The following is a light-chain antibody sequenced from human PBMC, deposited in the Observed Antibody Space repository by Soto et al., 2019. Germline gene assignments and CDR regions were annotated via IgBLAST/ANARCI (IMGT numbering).Light chain of an antibody. J-gene: IGLJ3*02. CDR1: SSDVGDGDF. CDR3: CSYTRSYTWV. CDR2: KVS. Sequence: QSALTQPASVSGSPRQSITISCTGTSSDVGDGDFVSWYQQRPGNAPKLMIYKVSNRPSGVSNRFSGSKSGNTASLTISGFQAEDEADYYCCSYTRSYTWVFGGGTKLTVL. V-gene: IGLV2-14*01.